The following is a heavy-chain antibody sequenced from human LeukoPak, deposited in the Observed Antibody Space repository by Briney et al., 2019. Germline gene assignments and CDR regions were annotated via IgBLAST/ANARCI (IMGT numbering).Heavy chain of an antibody. D-gene: IGHD3-10*01. J-gene: IGHJ3*02. CDR3: AIGGPIDAFDI. V-gene: IGHV5-51*01. Sequence: GESLKTSCQGSGYNFTTFWIGWVRQIPGEGLEWMGIVYSSDSDTRYNPSFQGHVTFSADKSISTAYLQWSSVKASDTAVYYCAIGGPIDAFDIWGQGTLVTV. CDR1: GYNFTTFW. CDR2: VYSSDSDT.